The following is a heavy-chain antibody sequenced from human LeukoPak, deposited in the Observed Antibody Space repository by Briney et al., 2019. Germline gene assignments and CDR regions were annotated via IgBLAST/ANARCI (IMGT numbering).Heavy chain of an antibody. Sequence: SETLSLTCTVSGGSISTYYWSWIRQPAGKGLEWIGRISTSGSTNYNPSLKSRLTMSVDTSKNQFSLKLSSVTAADTAIYYCARSGRSNFTPLFDYWGQGTLVTVSS. CDR2: ISTSGST. D-gene: IGHD1-26*01. J-gene: IGHJ4*02. CDR1: GGSISTYY. CDR3: ARSGRSNFTPLFDY. V-gene: IGHV4-4*07.